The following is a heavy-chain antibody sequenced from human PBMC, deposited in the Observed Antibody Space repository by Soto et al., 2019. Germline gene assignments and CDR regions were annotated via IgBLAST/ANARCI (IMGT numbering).Heavy chain of an antibody. V-gene: IGHV1-8*02. D-gene: IGHD6-6*01. Sequence: ASVKVSCKASGYTFTSYDINWVRQATGQGLEWMGWMNPNSGNTGYAQKFQGRVTMTRNTSISTAYMELSSLRSEDTAVYYCARFDSSSSAFDIWGQGTMVTVSS. CDR2: MNPNSGNT. CDR3: ARFDSSSSAFDI. CDR1: GYTFTSYD. J-gene: IGHJ3*02.